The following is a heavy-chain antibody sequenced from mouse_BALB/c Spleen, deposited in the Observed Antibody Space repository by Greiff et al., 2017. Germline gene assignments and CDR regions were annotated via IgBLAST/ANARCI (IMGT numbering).Heavy chain of an antibody. D-gene: IGHD1-2*01. J-gene: IGHJ2*01. V-gene: IGHV1S81*02. CDR3: ARDQGNPTAFDY. CDR2: INPSNGRT. Sequence: QVQLQQPGAELVKPGASVKLSCKASGYTFTSYCMHWVKQRPGQGLEWIGEINPSNGRTNYNEKFKSKATLTVDKSSSTAYMQLSSLTSEDSAVYYSARDQGNPTAFDYWGQGTTLTVSS. CDR1: GYTFTSYC.